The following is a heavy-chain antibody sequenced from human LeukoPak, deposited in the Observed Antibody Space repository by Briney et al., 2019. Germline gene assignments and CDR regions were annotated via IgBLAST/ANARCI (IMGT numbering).Heavy chain of an antibody. Sequence: GGSLRLSCAASGFTFDDYAMHWVRQAPGKGLEWVSLISWDGGSTYYADSVEGRFIISRDNAKNSLYLQMNSLRAEDTAVYYCANHLACGSTSCTSFDDWGQGTLVTVSS. V-gene: IGHV3-43D*03. CDR3: ANHLACGSTSCTSFDD. CDR2: ISWDGGST. CDR1: GFTFDDYA. D-gene: IGHD2-2*01. J-gene: IGHJ4*02.